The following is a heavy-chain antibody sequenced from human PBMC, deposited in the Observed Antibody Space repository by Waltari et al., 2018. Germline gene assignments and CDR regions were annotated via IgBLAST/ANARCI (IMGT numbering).Heavy chain of an antibody. D-gene: IGHD2-15*01. J-gene: IGHJ4*02. CDR2: SIPIFGTA. CDR1: GGTFSSYA. V-gene: IGHV1-69*01. CDR3: ASVDCSGGSCYPPSPFDY. Sequence: QVQLVQSGAEVTKPGSSVKVSCKASGGTFSSYAISWLRQAPGHGLEWMGGSIPIFGTANYAQKFQGRVTITADESTSTAYMELSSLRSEDTAVYYCASVDCSGGSCYPPSPFDYWGQGTLVTVSS.